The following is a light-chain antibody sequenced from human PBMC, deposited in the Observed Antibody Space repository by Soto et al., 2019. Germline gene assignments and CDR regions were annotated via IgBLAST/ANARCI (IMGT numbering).Light chain of an antibody. CDR3: CSYAGGSNV. Sequence: QSALTQPASVSGSPGQSITISCTGSSSDVGSYKFVSWYQQYPGKAPKLMIYEGSKRPSGVSDRFSGSKSGNMASLTISGLQAEDEADYFCCSYAGGSNVFGAGTKLTVL. J-gene: IGLJ1*01. CDR2: EGS. CDR1: SSDVGSYKF. V-gene: IGLV2-23*01.